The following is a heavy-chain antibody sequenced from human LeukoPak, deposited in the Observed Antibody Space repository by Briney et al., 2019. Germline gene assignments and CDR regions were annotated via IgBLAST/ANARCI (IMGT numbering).Heavy chain of an antibody. CDR3: AKGGGVIVAALDY. CDR1: GFTFDDYA. V-gene: IGHV3-9*01. D-gene: IGHD2/OR15-2a*01. CDR2: ISWNSGSI. J-gene: IGHJ4*02. Sequence: GGSLRLSCAASGFTFDDYAMHWVRQAPGKGLEWVSGISWNSGSIDYAASVKGRFTISRDNAKNSLYLQMNSLRAEDTALYYCAKGGGVIVAALDYWGQGTLVTVSS.